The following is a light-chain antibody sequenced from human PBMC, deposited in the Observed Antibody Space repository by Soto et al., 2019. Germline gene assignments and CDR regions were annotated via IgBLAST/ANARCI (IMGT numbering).Light chain of an antibody. J-gene: IGKJ4*01. Sequence: DIKMTQSPSTLSASVGDRVTITCRASQSISSWLAWYQQKPGKAPKLLIYDASSLESGVPSRFSGSGSGTEFTLTISSLQPDDFATYYCQQYNSYSLTFCGGTKVEIK. V-gene: IGKV1-5*01. CDR3: QQYNSYSLT. CDR1: QSISSW. CDR2: DAS.